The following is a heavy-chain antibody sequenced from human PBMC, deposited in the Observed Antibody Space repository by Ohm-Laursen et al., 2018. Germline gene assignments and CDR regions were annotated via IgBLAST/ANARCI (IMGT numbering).Heavy chain of an antibody. CDR1: GGSVNSGSSY. CDR2: IYNSGST. Sequence: PGTLSLTCTVSGGSVNSGSSYWSWIRQSPGKGLEWIGYIYNSGSTNYNPSLKSRVTLSVDMSKNQFSLKLTSVTAADTAVYYCARDRLDYNDGPFDYWGQGTLVTVSS. J-gene: IGHJ4*02. V-gene: IGHV4-61*01. D-gene: IGHD3-22*01. CDR3: ARDRLDYNDGPFDY.